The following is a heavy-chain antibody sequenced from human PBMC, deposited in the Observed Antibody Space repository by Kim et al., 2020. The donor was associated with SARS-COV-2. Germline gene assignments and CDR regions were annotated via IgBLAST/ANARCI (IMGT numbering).Heavy chain of an antibody. CDR3: ARLSYYDRSGYYYGFDY. Sequence: SETLSLTCTVSGGSVSSGSYYWSWIRQPPGKGLEWIGYIYYSGSTNYNPSLKSRVTISVDTSKNQFSLKLSSVTAADTAVYYCARLSYYDRSGYYYGFDYWGQGTLVTVSS. J-gene: IGHJ4*02. V-gene: IGHV4-61*01. CDR1: GGSVSSGSYY. CDR2: IYYSGST. D-gene: IGHD3-22*01.